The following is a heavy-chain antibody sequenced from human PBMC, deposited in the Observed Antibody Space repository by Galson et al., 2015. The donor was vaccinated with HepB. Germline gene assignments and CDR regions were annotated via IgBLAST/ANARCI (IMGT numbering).Heavy chain of an antibody. CDR1: GFTFSSYW. Sequence: SLRLSCAASGFTFSSYWMSWVRQAPGKGLEWVANIKEDGNEKYYVDSVKGRFTISRDNAKNSLYLQMNSLRAEDTAVYYCVRDYNTFGGIVIGNWGQGTLVTVSS. CDR3: VRDYNTFGGIVIGN. V-gene: IGHV3-7*03. D-gene: IGHD3-16*01. J-gene: IGHJ4*02. CDR2: IKEDGNEK.